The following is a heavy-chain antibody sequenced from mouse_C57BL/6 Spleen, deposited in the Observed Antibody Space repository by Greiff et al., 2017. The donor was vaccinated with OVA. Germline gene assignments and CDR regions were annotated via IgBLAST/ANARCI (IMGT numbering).Heavy chain of an antibody. D-gene: IGHD1-1*01. CDR3: TRGYYYGSRGFAY. J-gene: IGHJ3*01. V-gene: IGHV6-5*01. CDR2: IRNKASNYAT. Sequence: EVMLVESGGGLVQPGGSMKLSCAASGFTFSDYRMDWVHHSTENGLEWVAEIRNKASNYATYYVESVNGRFTISRDDSKSSVYLQMNSLRAEDTGIYYCTRGYYYGSRGFAYWGQGTLVTVSA. CDR1: GFTFSDYR.